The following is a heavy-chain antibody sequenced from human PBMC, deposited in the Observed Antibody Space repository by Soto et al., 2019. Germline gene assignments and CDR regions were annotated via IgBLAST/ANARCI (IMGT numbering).Heavy chain of an antibody. CDR2: ISGRGGST. J-gene: IGHJ4*02. CDR1: GFTFSSYA. Sequence: PGGSLRLSCAASGFTFSSYALSWVRQAPGKGLEWVSAISGRGGSTYYVDSVKGRFTISRDNSKNTLYLQMNSLRAEDTAVYYCAVDLVLMVYALRPPSFDYGGQGTLVTVSS. CDR3: AVDLVLMVYALRPPSFDY. V-gene: IGHV3-23*01. D-gene: IGHD2-8*01.